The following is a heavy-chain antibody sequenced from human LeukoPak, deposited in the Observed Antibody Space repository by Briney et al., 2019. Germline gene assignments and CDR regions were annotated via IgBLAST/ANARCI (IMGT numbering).Heavy chain of an antibody. J-gene: IGHJ3*02. CDR1: GGSISTYY. Sequence: SETLSLTCTVSGGSISTYYWNWIRQPPEKGLEWIGYIYYSGSTTYNPSLKSRVTISVDTSKNQFSLKLSSVTAADTAVYYCARNYMGYAFDIWGQGTMVTVSS. D-gene: IGHD1-7*01. V-gene: IGHV4-59*01. CDR2: IYYSGST. CDR3: ARNYMGYAFDI.